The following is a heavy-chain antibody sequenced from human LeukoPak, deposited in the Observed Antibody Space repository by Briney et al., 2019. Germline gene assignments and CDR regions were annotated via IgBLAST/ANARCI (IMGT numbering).Heavy chain of an antibody. D-gene: IGHD3-10*01. V-gene: IGHV1-18*01. CDR1: GYTFINFG. J-gene: IGHJ4*02. Sequence: GASVKVSCKASGYTFINFGISWVRQAPGQGLEWMGWISAYNGNTNYAQKLQGRVTMTTDTSTSTAYMELRSLRSDDTAVYYCARAGSGSYYNFLSFDYWGQGTLVTVSS. CDR2: ISAYNGNT. CDR3: ARAGSGSYYNFLSFDY.